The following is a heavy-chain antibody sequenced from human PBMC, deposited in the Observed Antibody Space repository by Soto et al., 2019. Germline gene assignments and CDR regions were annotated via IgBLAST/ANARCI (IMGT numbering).Heavy chain of an antibody. D-gene: IGHD2-2*01. J-gene: IGHJ4*02. V-gene: IGHV1-69*01. CDR1: GGTFSSYA. CDR2: IIPIFGTA. CDR3: GRIILGNCSRTGCSENFAS. Sequence: QVQLVQSGAEVKKPGSSVKVSCKASGGTFSSYAISWVRQAPGQGLEWMGGIIPIFGTANYAQKFQGRVTITANDPRGQAYWRLGSLGSGETPGYYWGRIILGNCSRTGCSENFASGGQGPRVTVS.